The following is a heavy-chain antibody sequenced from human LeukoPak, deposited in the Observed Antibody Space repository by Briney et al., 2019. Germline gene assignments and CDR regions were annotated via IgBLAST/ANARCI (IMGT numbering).Heavy chain of an antibody. D-gene: IGHD2-2*03. CDR3: ARVWALDIVVVPAAHNWFDP. CDR2: INHSGST. CDR1: GGSFSGYY. J-gene: IGHJ5*02. V-gene: IGHV4-34*01. Sequence: SETLSLTCAVYGGSFSGYYWSWIRQPPGKGLEWIGEINHSGSTNYNPSLKSRVTISVDTSKNQFSLKLSSVTAADTAVYYCARVWALDIVVVPAAHNWFDPWGQGTLVTVSS.